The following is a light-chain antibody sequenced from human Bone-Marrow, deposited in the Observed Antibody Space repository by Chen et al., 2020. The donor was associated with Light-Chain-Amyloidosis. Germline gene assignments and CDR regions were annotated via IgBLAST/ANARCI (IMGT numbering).Light chain of an antibody. CDR3: MQALQTPLT. J-gene: IGKJ4*01. CDR2: LGS. V-gene: IGKV2-28*01. Sequence: DIVLTQSPLALPVTPGEPASISCRSSQSLLHSNGHTYLDWYLQKPGQSPQVLIYLGSERASGVPDRFSGSGSGTGFTLKISRVEAEDVGVYYCMQALQTPLTFGGGTKVEIK. CDR1: QSLLHSNGHTY.